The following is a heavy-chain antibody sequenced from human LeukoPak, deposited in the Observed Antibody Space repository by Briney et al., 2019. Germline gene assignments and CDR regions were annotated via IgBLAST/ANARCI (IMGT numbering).Heavy chain of an antibody. CDR2: IRYDGSNK. CDR3: AKDFTIFGGGYYYYYYMDV. CDR1: GFTFSSYG. D-gene: IGHD3-3*01. V-gene: IGHV3-30*02. J-gene: IGHJ6*03. Sequence: GGSLRLSCAASGFTFSSYGMHWVRQAPGKGLEWVAFIRYDGSNKYYADSVKGRFTISRDNSKNTLYLQMNSLRAEDTAVYYCAKDFTIFGGGYYYYYYMDVWGKGPRSPSP.